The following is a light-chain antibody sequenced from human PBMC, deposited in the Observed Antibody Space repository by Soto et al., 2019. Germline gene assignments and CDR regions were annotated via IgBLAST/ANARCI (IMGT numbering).Light chain of an antibody. CDR1: QSVSSSY. V-gene: IGKV3-20*01. CDR3: QQYASSPPLP. Sequence: EIVLTQSPGTLSLSPGERATLSCRASQSVSSSYLAWYQQKPGQAPRLLIYGASSRATGIPDRFSGSGSGTAFTLTIISLEPDYFSVYYCQQYASSPPLPFGQGTR. CDR2: GAS. J-gene: IGKJ5*01.